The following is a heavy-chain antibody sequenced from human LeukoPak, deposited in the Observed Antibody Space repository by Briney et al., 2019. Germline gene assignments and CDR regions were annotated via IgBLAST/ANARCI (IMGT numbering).Heavy chain of an antibody. Sequence: PGGSLRLSCAASGFTFNNYYMSWVRQAPGKGLEWVANIKQDGSDKYYVDSVKGRFTISRDNAKNSLYLEMNSLRAEDTAVYRCAREALVAAVDDAFDIWGQGTIVTVSS. V-gene: IGHV3-7*01. D-gene: IGHD2-2*01. CDR1: GFTFNNYY. CDR3: AREALVAAVDDAFDI. CDR2: IKQDGSDK. J-gene: IGHJ3*02.